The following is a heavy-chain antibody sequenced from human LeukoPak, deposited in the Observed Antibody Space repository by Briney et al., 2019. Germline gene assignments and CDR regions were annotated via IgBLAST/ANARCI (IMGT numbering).Heavy chain of an antibody. J-gene: IGHJ4*02. CDR3: ARQYSSSWTQDY. Sequence: KPSETLSLTCTVSGGSISSSSYYWGWIRQPPGKGLEWIGSIYYSGSTNYNPSLKSRVTISVDTSKNQFSLKLSSVTAADTAVYYCARQYSSSWTQDYWGQGTLVTVSS. V-gene: IGHV4-39*07. CDR1: GGSISSSSYY. CDR2: IYYSGST. D-gene: IGHD6-6*01.